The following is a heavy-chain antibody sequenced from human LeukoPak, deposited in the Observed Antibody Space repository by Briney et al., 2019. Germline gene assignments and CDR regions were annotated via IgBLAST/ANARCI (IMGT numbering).Heavy chain of an antibody. J-gene: IGHJ4*02. CDR1: GFTFSSYG. Sequence: GGSLRLSCAASGFTFSSYGMHWVRQAPGKGLEWVAFIRYDGSNKYYADSVKGRFTISRDNSKNTLYLQMNSLRAEDTAVYYCAKDRYIRVVPAAILDYWGQGTLVTVSS. CDR3: AKDRYIRVVPAAILDY. CDR2: IRYDGSNK. V-gene: IGHV3-30*02. D-gene: IGHD2-2*01.